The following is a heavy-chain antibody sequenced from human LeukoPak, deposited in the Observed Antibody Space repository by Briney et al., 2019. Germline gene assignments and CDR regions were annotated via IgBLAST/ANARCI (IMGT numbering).Heavy chain of an antibody. CDR3: ARGRGADYGGNSGYFDY. CDR2: IWYDGSDK. J-gene: IGHJ4*02. V-gene: IGHV3-33*08. Sequence: GGSLRLSCVASGFTFSSYAIHWVRQAPGKGLEWVAVIWYDGSDKYYADSVKGRFTISRDNPKNTLYVQMNSLRAEDTAVYYCARGRGADYGGNSGYFDYWGQGTLVTVSS. CDR1: GFTFSSYA. D-gene: IGHD4-23*01.